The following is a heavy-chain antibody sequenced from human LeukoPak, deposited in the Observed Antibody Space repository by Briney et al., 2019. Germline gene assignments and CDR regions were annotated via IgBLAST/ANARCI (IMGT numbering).Heavy chain of an antibody. CDR1: GYTFTSYA. V-gene: IGHV1-3*01. J-gene: IGHJ5*02. CDR3: ARAPRASSSIVRYNWFDP. D-gene: IGHD6-13*01. Sequence: GASVKVSCKASGYTFTSYAMHWVRQAPGQRLEWMGWINAGNGNTKYSQKFQGRVTITRDTSASTAYMEQSSLRSEDTAVYYCARAPRASSSIVRYNWFDPWGQGTLVTVSS. CDR2: INAGNGNT.